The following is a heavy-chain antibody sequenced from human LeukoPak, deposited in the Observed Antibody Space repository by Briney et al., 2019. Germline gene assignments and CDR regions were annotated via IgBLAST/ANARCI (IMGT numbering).Heavy chain of an antibody. CDR1: GGSISSYY. V-gene: IGHV4-34*01. J-gene: IGHJ5*02. D-gene: IGHD3-10*01. Sequence: KSSETLSLTCTVSGGSISSYYWSWIRQPPGKGLEWIGEINHSGSTNYNPSLKSRVTISVDTSKNQFSLKLSSVTAADTAVYYCARSGWFGELLSVFDPWGQGTLVTVSS. CDR2: INHSGST. CDR3: ARSGWFGELLSVFDP.